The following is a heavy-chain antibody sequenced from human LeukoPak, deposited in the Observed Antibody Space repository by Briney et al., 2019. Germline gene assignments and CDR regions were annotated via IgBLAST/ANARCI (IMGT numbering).Heavy chain of an antibody. Sequence: ASVKVSCKASGYTFTSYGISWVRQAPGQGLEWMGWISAYNGNTNYAQKLQGRVTMTTDTSTSTAYMELRSLRSDDTAVYYCARDVSYIAAAGRGYFDYWGQGTLVTVSS. CDR2: ISAYNGNT. J-gene: IGHJ4*02. CDR3: ARDVSYIAAAGRGYFDY. V-gene: IGHV1-18*01. CDR1: GYTFTSYG. D-gene: IGHD6-13*01.